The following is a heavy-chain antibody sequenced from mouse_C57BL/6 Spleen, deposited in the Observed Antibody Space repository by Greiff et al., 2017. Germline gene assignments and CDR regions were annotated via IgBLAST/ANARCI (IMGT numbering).Heavy chain of an antibody. D-gene: IGHD2-2*01. J-gene: IGHJ4*01. V-gene: IGHV1-19*01. CDR2: INPYNGGT. CDR1: GYTFTDYY. CDR3: ARGHFYYGYEGYAMDY. Sequence: EVQLQQSGPVLVKPGASVKMSCKASGYTFTDYYMNWVKQSHGKSLEWIGVINPYNGGTSYNQKFKGKATLTVDKSSSTAYMELNSLTSEDSAVYYCARGHFYYGYEGYAMDYWGQGTSVTVSS.